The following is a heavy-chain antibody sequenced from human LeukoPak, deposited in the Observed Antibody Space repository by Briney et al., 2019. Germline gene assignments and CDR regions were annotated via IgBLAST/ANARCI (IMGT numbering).Heavy chain of an antibody. V-gene: IGHV3-9*03. CDR2: ISWNSGSI. CDR1: GFTFDDYA. Sequence: GRSLRLSCAASGFTFDDYAMHWVRQVPGKGLEWVSGISWNSGSIGYADSVKGRFTISRDNAKNSLYLQMNSLRAEDMALYYCAKGPILGQQMVTIYFDYWGQGTLVTVSS. D-gene: IGHD6-13*01. CDR3: AKGPILGQQMVTIYFDY. J-gene: IGHJ4*02.